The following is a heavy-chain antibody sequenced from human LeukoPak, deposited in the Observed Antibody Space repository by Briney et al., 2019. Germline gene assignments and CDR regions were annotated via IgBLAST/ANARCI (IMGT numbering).Heavy chain of an antibody. CDR2: INPNSGGT. CDR1: GYTFTGYY. CDR3: ARVPSYGWGAFDI. Sequence: ASVKVSCKASGYTFTGYYMHWVRQAPGQGLEWMGWINPNSGGTNYAQKFQGRVTMTRDTSISTAYMELSRLRSDDTAVYYCARVPSYGWGAFDIWGQGTMVTVSS. V-gene: IGHV1-2*02. J-gene: IGHJ3*02. D-gene: IGHD3-16*01.